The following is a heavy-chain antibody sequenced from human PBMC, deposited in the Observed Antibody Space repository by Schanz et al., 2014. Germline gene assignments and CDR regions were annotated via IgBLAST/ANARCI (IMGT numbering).Heavy chain of an antibody. V-gene: IGHV3-30*03. CDR2: ISDDGSRR. D-gene: IGHD2-15*01. CDR3: ARDLAGGGNDV. Sequence: VQLVESGGGLVKPGGSLRLSCAASRLNFNNAWMHWVRQAPGKGLEWVAVISDDGSRRHYADFVTGRFTISRDNSKDTVYLQMNSLRAEDTAVYYCARDLAGGGNDVWGQGTLVTVSS. J-gene: IGHJ4*02. CDR1: RLNFNNAW.